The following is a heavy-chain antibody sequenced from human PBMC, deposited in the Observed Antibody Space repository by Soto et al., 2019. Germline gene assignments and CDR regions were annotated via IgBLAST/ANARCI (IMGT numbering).Heavy chain of an antibody. V-gene: IGHV3-33*01. Sequence: QVQLVESGGGVVQPGRSLRLSCAASGFTFSSYGMHWVRQAPGKGLEWVAVIWYDGSNKYYADSVKGRFTISRDNSKNTLYLQTNSLRAEDTAVYYCARDLKYSSLDYWGQGTLVTVSS. CDR3: ARDLKYSSLDY. CDR2: IWYDGSNK. J-gene: IGHJ4*02. D-gene: IGHD5-18*01. CDR1: GFTFSSYG.